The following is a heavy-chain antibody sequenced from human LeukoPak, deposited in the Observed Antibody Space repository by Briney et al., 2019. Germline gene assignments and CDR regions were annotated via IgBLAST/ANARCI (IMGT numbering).Heavy chain of an antibody. V-gene: IGHV1-46*01. D-gene: IGHD2-2*01. J-gene: IGHJ3*02. CDR1: GYTFTSYY. CDR3: ARVGACSSTSCSDDAFDI. Sequence: ASVKVSCKASGYTFTSYYMHWVRQAPGQGLEWMGIINPSGGSTSYAQKFQGGVTMTRDTSTSTVYMELSSLRSEDTAVYYCARVGACSSTSCSDDAFDIWGQGTMVTVSS. CDR2: INPSGGST.